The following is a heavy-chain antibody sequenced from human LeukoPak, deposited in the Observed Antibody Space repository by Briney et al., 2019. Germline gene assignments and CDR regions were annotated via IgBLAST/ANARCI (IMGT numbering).Heavy chain of an antibody. CDR3: ARVPGASNWFDP. Sequence: ASVKVSCKASGYTFTGYYMHWVRQAPGQGLEWMGWINPNSGGTNYAQKFQGRVTMTRDTSISTAYMELSRLRSDDTAVYYCARVPGASNWFDPWGQGTLVAVSS. CDR2: INPNSGGT. J-gene: IGHJ5*02. D-gene: IGHD3-10*01. V-gene: IGHV1-2*02. CDR1: GYTFTGYY.